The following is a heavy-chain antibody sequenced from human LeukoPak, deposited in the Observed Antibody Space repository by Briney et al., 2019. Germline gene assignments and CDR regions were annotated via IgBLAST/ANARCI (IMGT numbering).Heavy chain of an antibody. CDR1: GFTFSNAW. J-gene: IGHJ6*03. CDR3: TTYCSSTSCYEFYYYMDV. V-gene: IGHV3-15*01. Sequence: GGSLRLSCAASGFTFSNAWMSWVRQAPGKGLEWVGRIKSKTDGGTTDYAAPVKGRFTISRDDSKSIAYLQMNSLKTEDTAVYYCTTYCSSTSCYEFYYYMDVWGKGTTVTVSS. D-gene: IGHD2-2*01. CDR2: IKSKTDGGTT.